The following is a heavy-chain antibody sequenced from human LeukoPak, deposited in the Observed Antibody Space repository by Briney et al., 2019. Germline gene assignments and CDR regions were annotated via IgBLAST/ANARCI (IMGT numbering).Heavy chain of an antibody. J-gene: IGHJ4*02. CDR1: GGSVSSSYW. CDR2: IYHSGST. CDR3: ARGGAYDSFEY. V-gene: IGHV4-4*02. D-gene: IGHD5-12*01. Sequence: SGTLSLICSVSGGSVSSSYWGCCVRQPPGKGLEWIGEIYHSGSTNYNPSLESRVTISVDKSKNQFSLNLSSVTAADTAVYYCARGGAYDSFEYWGQGTLVTVSS.